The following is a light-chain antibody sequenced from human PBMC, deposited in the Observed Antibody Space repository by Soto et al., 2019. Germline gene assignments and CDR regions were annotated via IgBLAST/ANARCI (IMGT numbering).Light chain of an antibody. CDR1: QSLSSSY. V-gene: IGKV3D-15*01. CDR2: GTS. CDR3: QQYNNWPGT. Sequence: EIVLTQSPGTLSLSPGERATLSCRASQSLSSSYLAWYQQKPGQAPRLLIYGTSIRATGIPDRFSGSGSGTEFNLTISSLQSEDFGVYYCQQYNNWPGTFGQGTKVDIK. J-gene: IGKJ1*01.